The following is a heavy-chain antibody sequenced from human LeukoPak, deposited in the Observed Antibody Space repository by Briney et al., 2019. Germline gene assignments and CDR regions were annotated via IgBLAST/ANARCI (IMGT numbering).Heavy chain of an antibody. D-gene: IGHD2-2*01. V-gene: IGHV3-30-3*01. CDR1: GFTFSSYA. J-gene: IGHJ4*02. CDR2: ISYDGSNK. Sequence: PGRSLRLSCAASGFTFSSYAMHWVRQAPGKGLEWVAVISYDGSNKYYADSVKGRFTISRDNAKNSLYLQMNSLRAEDTAVYYCARDRFRGVVVPAAIGNWGQGTLVTVSS. CDR3: ARDRFRGVVVPAAIGN.